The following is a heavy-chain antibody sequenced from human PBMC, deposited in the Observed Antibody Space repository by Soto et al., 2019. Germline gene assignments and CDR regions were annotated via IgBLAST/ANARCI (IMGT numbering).Heavy chain of an antibody. CDR3: ARSHYDFWSGYYPAYYYYYGMDV. CDR2: IDWDDDK. D-gene: IGHD3-3*01. J-gene: IGHJ6*02. V-gene: IGHV2-70*01. CDR1: GFSLSTSGMC. Sequence: GSGPTLVNPTQTLTLTCTFSGFSLSTSGMCVSWIRQPPGKALEWLALIDWDDDKYYSTSLKTRLTISKDTSKNQVVLTMTNMDPVDTATYYCARSHYDFWSGYYPAYYYYYGMDVWGQGTTVTVSS.